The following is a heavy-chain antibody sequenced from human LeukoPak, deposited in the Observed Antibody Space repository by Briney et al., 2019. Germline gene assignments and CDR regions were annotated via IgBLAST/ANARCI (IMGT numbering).Heavy chain of an antibody. CDR2: INPNSGGT. D-gene: IGHD1-26*01. V-gene: IGHV1-2*02. CDR3: ARFRGGSGSYYLAFDI. CDR1: GGTFSSYA. Sequence: ASVKVSCKASGGTFSSYAISWVRQAPGQGLEWMGWINPNSGGTNYAQKFQGRVTMTRDTSISTAYMELSRLRSDDTAVYYCARFRGGSGSYYLAFDIWGQGTMVTVSS. J-gene: IGHJ3*02.